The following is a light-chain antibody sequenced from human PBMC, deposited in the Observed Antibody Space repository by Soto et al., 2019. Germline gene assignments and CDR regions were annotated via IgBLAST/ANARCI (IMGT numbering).Light chain of an antibody. V-gene: IGKV4-1*01. CDR3: QQHYNTPWT. Sequence: DIVMTQSPDSLAVSLGERATSNCKXSXXXXYSSNNKNYLAWYQQKEGQPPKXXIYWASTRESGVPDRFSGSGYGTDFTLTISSLQAEDVAVYYCQQHYNTPWTFGQGTKVDIK. CDR1: XXXXYSSNNKNY. J-gene: IGKJ1*01. CDR2: WAS.